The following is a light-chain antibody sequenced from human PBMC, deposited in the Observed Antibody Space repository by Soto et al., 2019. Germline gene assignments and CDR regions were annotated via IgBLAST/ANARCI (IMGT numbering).Light chain of an antibody. CDR3: QYYDSGLFYV. V-gene: IGLV1-40*01. CDR2: RYI. J-gene: IGLJ1*01. Sequence: QSVLTQPPSVSGAPGQRVTISCTGSSSNIGAGYDVHWYQQFPGTAPKLLIFRYINRPSGVPDRFSGSKSGTSASLAITGLQEEDEADYYCQYYDSGLFYVFGSGTKVTVL. CDR1: SSNIGAGYD.